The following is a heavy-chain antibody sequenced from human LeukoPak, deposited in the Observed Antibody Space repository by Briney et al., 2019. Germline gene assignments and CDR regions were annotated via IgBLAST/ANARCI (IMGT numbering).Heavy chain of an antibody. D-gene: IGHD6-13*01. V-gene: IGHV3-7*01. J-gene: IGHJ5*02. CDR2: MNQDGSEI. CDR1: GFTFSTYW. Sequence: GGSLRLSCAASGFTFSTYWMTCVRRAPGKGLEWVANMNQDGSEIYYVDSVKGRFTISRDNAKNSVYLQMNSLRVEDTAVYYCARDWSRIAARGFDPWGQGTLVTVSS. CDR3: ARDWSRIAARGFDP.